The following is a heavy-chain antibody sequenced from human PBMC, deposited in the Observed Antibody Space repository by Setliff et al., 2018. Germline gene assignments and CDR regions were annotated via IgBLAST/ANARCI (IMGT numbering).Heavy chain of an antibody. V-gene: IGHV3-33*08. CDR3: ARDDDTTSRYSRFEH. CDR2: FWANGNNK. Sequence: GGSLRLSCAVSGFTFNNTWMNWVRQAPGKGLEWVAVFWANGNNKYYADSVKGRFTISRDNSQNTVYLQMDSLRAEDTAVYYCARDDDTTSRYSRFEHWGQGTPVTVSS. J-gene: IGHJ5*02. D-gene: IGHD5-12*01. CDR1: GFTFNNTW.